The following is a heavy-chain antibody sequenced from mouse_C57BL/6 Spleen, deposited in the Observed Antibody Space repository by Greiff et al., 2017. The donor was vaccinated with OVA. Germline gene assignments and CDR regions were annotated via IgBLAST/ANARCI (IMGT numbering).Heavy chain of an antibody. Sequence: VQLQQSGAELVKPGASVKLSCKASGYTFTSYWMHWVKQRPGQGLEWIGMIHPNSGSTNYNEKFKSKATLTVDKSSSTAYMQLSSLTSEDSAVYYCAREDYYGSSYGYAMDYWGQGTSVTVSS. V-gene: IGHV1-64*01. CDR1: GYTFTSYW. CDR2: IHPNSGST. CDR3: AREDYYGSSYGYAMDY. D-gene: IGHD1-1*01. J-gene: IGHJ4*01.